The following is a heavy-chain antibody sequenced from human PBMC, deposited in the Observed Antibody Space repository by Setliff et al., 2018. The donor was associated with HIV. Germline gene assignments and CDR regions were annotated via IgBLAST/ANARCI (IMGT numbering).Heavy chain of an antibody. V-gene: IGHV7-4-1*02. CDR2: INTNTGKP. Sequence: ASVKVSCKASGYTFTNYIMNWVRQAPGQGLEWMGWINTNTGKPTYAQGFTGRFVFSLDTSVSTAYLQISSLKAEDTAVYYCARVGCSSTTCPWAWYFDLWGRGTLVTVSS. CDR1: GYTFTNYI. D-gene: IGHD2-2*01. J-gene: IGHJ2*01. CDR3: ARVGCSSTTCPWAWYFDL.